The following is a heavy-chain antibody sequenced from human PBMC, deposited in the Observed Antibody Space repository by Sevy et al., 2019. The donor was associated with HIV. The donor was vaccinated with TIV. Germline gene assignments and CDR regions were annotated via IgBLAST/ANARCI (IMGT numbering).Heavy chain of an antibody. CDR3: ARDDPRGYSSINWFDP. Sequence: ASVKVSCKASGYTFTGYYMHWVRQAPGQGLEWMGWINPNSGGTNYAQKFQGRVTMTRDTSISTAYMELSRLRSDDTAVYYCARDDPRGYSSINWFDPWGQGTLVTVSS. CDR1: GYTFTGYY. CDR2: INPNSGGT. J-gene: IGHJ5*02. V-gene: IGHV1-2*02. D-gene: IGHD5-18*01.